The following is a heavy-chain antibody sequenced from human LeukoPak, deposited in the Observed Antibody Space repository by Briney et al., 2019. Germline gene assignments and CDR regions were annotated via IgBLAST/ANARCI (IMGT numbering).Heavy chain of an antibody. CDR2: IKESEAT. CDR3: AREGVRNVHNPLGY. CDR1: GGSLSGYY. J-gene: IGHJ4*02. V-gene: IGHV4-34*01. D-gene: IGHD5-24*01. Sequence: PSETLSLTCAVYGGSLSGYYWTWIRQPPGKGLEWIGEIKESEATNYNASLKSRVTLSIDTSKNQFSLKLTSVTAADTAVYYCAREGVRNVHNPLGYWGQGTLVTVRS.